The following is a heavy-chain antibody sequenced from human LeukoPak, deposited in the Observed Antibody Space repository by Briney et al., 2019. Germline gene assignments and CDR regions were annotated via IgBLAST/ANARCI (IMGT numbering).Heavy chain of an antibody. CDR1: GFTFSSYA. CDR2: IKQDGSEK. Sequence: GGSLRLSCAASGFTFSSYAMSWVRQAPGKGLEWVANIKQDGSEKYYVDSVKGRFTISRDNAKNSLYLQMNSLRAEDTAVYYCARDSVSLFDYWGQGTLVTVSS. V-gene: IGHV3-7*01. J-gene: IGHJ4*02. D-gene: IGHD2-8*01. CDR3: ARDSVSLFDY.